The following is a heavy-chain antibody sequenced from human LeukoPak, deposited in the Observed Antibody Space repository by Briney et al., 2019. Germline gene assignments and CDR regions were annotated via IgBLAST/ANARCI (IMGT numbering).Heavy chain of an antibody. J-gene: IGHJ4*02. D-gene: IGHD6-19*01. V-gene: IGHV3-23*01. Sequence: GGSLRLSCAASGFTFSSYAMSWVRQAPGKGLEWVSAISGSGGSTYYADSVKGRFTISRDNSKNTLYLQMNSLRAEDTALYYCAKDSKGYSSGWDLDYWGQGTLVTVSS. CDR3: AKDSKGYSSGWDLDY. CDR1: GFTFSSYA. CDR2: ISGSGGST.